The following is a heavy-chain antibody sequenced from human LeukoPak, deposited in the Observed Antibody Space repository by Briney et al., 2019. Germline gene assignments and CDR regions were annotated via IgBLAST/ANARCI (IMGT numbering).Heavy chain of an antibody. CDR3: AKEPHMLTAYYTDYFDY. J-gene: IGHJ4*02. D-gene: IGHD3-9*01. V-gene: IGHV3-23*01. CDR2: ISGSGHST. Sequence: GGSLRLSCAASGFTFSSYEMNWVRQAPGKGLEWVSAISGSGHSTYYVDSVKGRFTVSRDNSKNTLYLQMNNLRAEDTAVYFCAKEPHMLTAYYTDYFDYWGQGTLVTVSS. CDR1: GFTFSSYE.